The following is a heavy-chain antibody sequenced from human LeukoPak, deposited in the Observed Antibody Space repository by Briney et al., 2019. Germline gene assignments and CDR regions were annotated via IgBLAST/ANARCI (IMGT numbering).Heavy chain of an antibody. V-gene: IGHV3-21*01. Sequence: PGGSLRLSCAASGFTFSSYSMNWVRQAPGKGLEWVSSISSSSSCIYYADSVKGRFTISRDNAKNSLYLQMNSLRAEDTAVYYCARDGGVLAAFDIWGQGTMVTVSS. D-gene: IGHD3-16*01. CDR2: ISSSSSCI. J-gene: IGHJ3*02. CDR1: GFTFSSYS. CDR3: ARDGGVLAAFDI.